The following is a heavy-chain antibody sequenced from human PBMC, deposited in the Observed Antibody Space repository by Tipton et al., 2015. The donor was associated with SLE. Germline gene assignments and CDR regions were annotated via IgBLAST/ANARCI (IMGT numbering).Heavy chain of an antibody. V-gene: IGHV4-61*02. CDR3: ARDGGSSWSLDAFDT. CDR2: VYSSGAT. D-gene: IGHD6-13*01. J-gene: IGHJ3*02. Sequence: TLSLTCTVSGASISSGSYYWNWSRHPAGKGLEWIGRVYSSGATNYNSSLKSRVTISVDTSKNQFSLKLSSVTAADTAVYYCARDGGSSWSLDAFDTWGQGTMVTVSS. CDR1: GASISSGSYY.